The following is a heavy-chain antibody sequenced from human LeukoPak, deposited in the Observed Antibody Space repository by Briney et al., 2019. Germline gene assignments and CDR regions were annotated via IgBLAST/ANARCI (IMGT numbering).Heavy chain of an antibody. D-gene: IGHD3-10*01. CDR1: GFTFSSYE. J-gene: IGHJ4*02. CDR2: ISGSGGST. V-gene: IGHV3-23*01. CDR3: AKDLRSRVVGGEGFDY. Sequence: PGGSLRLSCAASGFTFSSYEMNWVRQAPGKGLEWVSGISGSGGSTYYADSVKGRFTISRDNSKNTLYLQMNSLRAEDTAVYYCAKDLRSRVVGGEGFDYWGQGTLVTVSS.